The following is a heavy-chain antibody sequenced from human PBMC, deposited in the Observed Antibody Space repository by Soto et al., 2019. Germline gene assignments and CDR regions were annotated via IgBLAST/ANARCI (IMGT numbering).Heavy chain of an antibody. Sequence: GGSLRLSCAASGFTVSRNYMSWVRQAPGKGLEWVSVIYSGGSTYYADSVKGRFTISRDNSKNTLYLQMNSLRAEDTAVYYCASPEGSGSYYYYYGMDVWGQGTTVTVSS. J-gene: IGHJ6*02. V-gene: IGHV3-66*01. CDR2: IYSGGST. CDR1: GFTVSRNY. D-gene: IGHD3-10*01. CDR3: ASPEGSGSYYYYYGMDV.